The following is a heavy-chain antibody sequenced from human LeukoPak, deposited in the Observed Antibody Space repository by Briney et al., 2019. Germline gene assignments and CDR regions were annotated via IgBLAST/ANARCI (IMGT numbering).Heavy chain of an antibody. D-gene: IGHD6-19*01. CDR1: GFSVSSNY. J-gene: IGHJ4*02. Sequence: PGGSLRLSCAASGFSVSSNYMNWVRQAPGKGLEWVSAIYTGGTTYYADSVKGRFTISRDNSKNTLYLQMNSQRAEDTAVYYCARDKLGSGYSSDFDYWGQGTLVTVSS. CDR2: IYTGGTT. CDR3: ARDKLGSGYSSDFDY. V-gene: IGHV3-66*02.